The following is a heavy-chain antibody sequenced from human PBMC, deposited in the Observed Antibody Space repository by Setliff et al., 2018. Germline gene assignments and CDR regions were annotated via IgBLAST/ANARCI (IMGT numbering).Heavy chain of an antibody. Sequence: PSETLSLTCSVSGVSITTNSYYWGWIRQPPGKGLEWVGNIGHTGSINYNPSLKSRVTISVDTSKNQFSLKLSSVTAADTAVYYCARERSYPNYYDSSGYFDYWGQGTLVTVSS. CDR2: IGHTGSI. J-gene: IGHJ4*02. CDR1: GVSITTNSYY. D-gene: IGHD3-22*01. CDR3: ARERSYPNYYDSSGYFDY. V-gene: IGHV4-39*07.